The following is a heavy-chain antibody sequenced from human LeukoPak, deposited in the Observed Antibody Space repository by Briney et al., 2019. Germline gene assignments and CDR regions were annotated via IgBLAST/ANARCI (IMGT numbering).Heavy chain of an antibody. CDR1: GGSISISNYY. CDR2: IYYSGST. J-gene: IGHJ3*02. D-gene: IGHD3-22*01. Sequence: SETLSLTCTVSGGSISISNYYWGWLRQPPGKGLEWIGSIYYSGSTYYNPSLKSRVTISVDTSKNQFSLKLSSVTTADTAVYYCARQGYYDSSGYPWDAFDIWGQGTMVTVSS. CDR3: ARQGYYDSSGYPWDAFDI. V-gene: IGHV4-39*01.